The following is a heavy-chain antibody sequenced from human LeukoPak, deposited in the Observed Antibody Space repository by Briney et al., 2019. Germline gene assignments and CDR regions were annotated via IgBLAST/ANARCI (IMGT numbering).Heavy chain of an antibody. CDR2: ISSSDTTI. CDR1: GFTFSSYE. CDR3: ARSRRDNYYYYYGMDV. J-gene: IGHJ6*02. Sequence: PGGSLRFSCAASGFTFSSYEMTWVRQAPGKGLEWVSNISSSDTTIHYEDSVKGRFTISRDNARNSLYLQMNSLRAEDTAVYYCARSRRDNYYYYYGMDVWGQGTTVTVSS. V-gene: IGHV3-48*03. D-gene: IGHD5-24*01.